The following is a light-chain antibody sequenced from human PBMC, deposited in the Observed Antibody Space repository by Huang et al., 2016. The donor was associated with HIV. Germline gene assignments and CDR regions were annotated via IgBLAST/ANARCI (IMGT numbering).Light chain of an antibody. V-gene: IGKV1D-12*01. J-gene: IGKJ2*01. CDR1: QGIDSW. CDR2: AAS. Sequence: IQMTQSPSSVTASVGDRVTITCRASQGIDSWLAWYQRRPGKAPKVLIYAASSLQGGVPSRFSGSGSGTDFSLTINTLQPEDFATYYCLQTNSFPYTFGQGTNLEI. CDR3: LQTNSFPYT.